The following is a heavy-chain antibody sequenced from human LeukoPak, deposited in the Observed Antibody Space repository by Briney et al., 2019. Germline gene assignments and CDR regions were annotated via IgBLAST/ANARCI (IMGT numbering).Heavy chain of an antibody. CDR2: IYYSGST. CDR1: GGSISSSY. CDR3: ARAPSRGGTVLD. D-gene: IGHD3-3*02. V-gene: IGHV4-59*01. J-gene: IGHJ4*02. Sequence: SETLSLTCTVSGGSISSSYWSWIRQPPGKGLEWIGYIYYSGSTNYNPSLKSRVTISVDTSKNQFSLKLNSVTAADTAVYYCARAPSRGGTVLDWGQGTLVTVSS.